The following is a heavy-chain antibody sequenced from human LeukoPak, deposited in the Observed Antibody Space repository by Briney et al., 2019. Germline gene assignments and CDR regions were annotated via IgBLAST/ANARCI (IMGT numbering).Heavy chain of an antibody. V-gene: IGHV3-48*03. J-gene: IGHJ4*02. CDR2: ISGSGKTI. D-gene: IGHD2-15*01. Sequence: GGSLRLSCAASGFTFSSFEMNWVRQAPGKGLEWVSYISGSGKTIYYAHSVKGRFTISRDNAKNSLYLQMDSLRAEDTGVYYCAKTSVGGGRIIGSGYFDNWGQGTLVTVSS. CDR1: GFTFSSFE. CDR3: AKTSVGGGRIIGSGYFDN.